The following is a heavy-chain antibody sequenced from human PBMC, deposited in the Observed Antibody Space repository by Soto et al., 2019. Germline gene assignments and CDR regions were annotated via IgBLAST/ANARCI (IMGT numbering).Heavy chain of an antibody. D-gene: IGHD3-3*01. CDR2: TNPSGST. Sequence: SETLSLTCAVYDESFSGYYWSWVGQRSGQGLEWIGETNPSGSTNYNPSLKSRVIISVDTSKNQFSLKLSSATAADTAVYYCARGVREGWRGLKRSYPYYARDVWGQGNTVT. J-gene: IGHJ6*02. CDR1: DESFSGYY. V-gene: IGHV4-34*01. CDR3: ARGVREGWRGLKRSYPYYARDV.